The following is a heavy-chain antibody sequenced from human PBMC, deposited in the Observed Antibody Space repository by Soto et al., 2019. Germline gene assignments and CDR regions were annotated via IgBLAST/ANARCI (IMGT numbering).Heavy chain of an antibody. CDR3: ARDMALAALSHGMDV. Sequence: SVKVSCKASGGTFSLYGVNWVRQAPGQGLEWMGGISSVLGAAKYAQRFQGRLSITADGSTGTVYMDLSGLRSDDSAVYYCARDMALAALSHGMDVWGQGTLVTVSS. CDR1: GGTFSLYG. J-gene: IGHJ6*02. V-gene: IGHV1-69*13. D-gene: IGHD6-19*01. CDR2: ISSVLGAA.